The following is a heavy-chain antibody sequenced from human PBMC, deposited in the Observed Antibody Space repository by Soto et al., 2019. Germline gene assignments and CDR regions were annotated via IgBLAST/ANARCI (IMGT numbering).Heavy chain of an antibody. CDR1: GYTFTSYY. D-gene: IGHD6-19*01. V-gene: IGHV1-46*01. CDR3: AFIAVAGAYYYYGMDV. J-gene: IGHJ6*02. CDR2: INPSGGST. Sequence: ASVKVSCKASGYTFTSYYMHWVRQAPGQGLEWMGIINPSGGSTSYAQKFQGRVTMTRDTSTSTVYMELSSLRSEDTAVYYCAFIAVAGAYYYYGMDVWGQGTTVTVSS.